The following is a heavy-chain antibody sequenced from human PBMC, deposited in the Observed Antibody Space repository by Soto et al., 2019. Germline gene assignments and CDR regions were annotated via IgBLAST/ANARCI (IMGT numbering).Heavy chain of an antibody. CDR3: AKDRLFGTIFGVVMPGRDAFDI. CDR1: GFTFDDYA. D-gene: IGHD3-3*01. V-gene: IGHV3-9*01. CDR2: ISWNSGSI. Sequence: GGSLRLSCAASGFTFDDYAMHWVRQAPGKGLEWVSGISWNSGSIGYADSVKGRFTISRDNAKNSLYLQMNSLRAEDTALYYCAKDRLFGTIFGVVMPGRDAFDIWGQGTMVTVSS. J-gene: IGHJ3*02.